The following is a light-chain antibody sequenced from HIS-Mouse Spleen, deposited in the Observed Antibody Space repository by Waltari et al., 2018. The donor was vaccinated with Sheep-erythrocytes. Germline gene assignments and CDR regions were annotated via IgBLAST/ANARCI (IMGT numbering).Light chain of an antibody. CDR2: VGTGGIVG. J-gene: IGLJ1*01. CDR1: SGYSNYK. CDR3: GADHGSGSNFVYV. Sequence: QPVLTQPPSASASLGASVTLTCTLSSGYSNYKVDWYQQRPGKGPRFVMRVGTGGIVGSKGDGTPDRFSVLGSGLNRYLNIKNIQEEDESDYHCGADHGSGSNFVYVFGTGTKVTVL. V-gene: IGLV9-49*01.